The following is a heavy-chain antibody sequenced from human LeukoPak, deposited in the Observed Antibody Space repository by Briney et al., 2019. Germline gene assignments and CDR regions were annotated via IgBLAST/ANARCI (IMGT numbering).Heavy chain of an antibody. CDR3: ARPTNRPSRYYGMDV. Sequence: ASVKVSCKASGYMLTSYDMNWVRQATGQGPEYMGWMNPASGNTGYAQKFRGRVTMTWDTSINTAYMELGSLRYEDTAVYYCARPTNRPSRYYGMDVWGQGTTVTVSS. CDR2: MNPASGNT. J-gene: IGHJ6*02. V-gene: IGHV1-8*01. D-gene: IGHD2-8*01. CDR1: GYMLTSYD.